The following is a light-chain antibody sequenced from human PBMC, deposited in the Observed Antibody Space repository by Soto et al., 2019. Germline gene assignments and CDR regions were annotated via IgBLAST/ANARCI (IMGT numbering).Light chain of an antibody. CDR3: DSYTSGSSYV. J-gene: IGLJ1*01. Sequence: QSALTRPASVSGSPGQSITISCTGTSSDVGGYNYVSWYQQHPGKATKLMIYDVSYRPSGVSDRFSGSKSGNTASLTISGLQSEDEADYYCDSYTSGSSYVFGTGTKVTVL. V-gene: IGLV2-14*01. CDR2: DVS. CDR1: SSDVGGYNY.